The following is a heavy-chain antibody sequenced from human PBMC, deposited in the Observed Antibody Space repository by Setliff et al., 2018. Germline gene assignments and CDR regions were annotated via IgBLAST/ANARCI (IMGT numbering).Heavy chain of an antibody. CDR3: ARCITIFGVVIPNAFDY. CDR1: GFSLSNARMG. CDR2: IYWDDDK. V-gene: IGHV2-5*02. J-gene: IGHJ4*02. Sequence: GSGPTLVNPTETLTLTCTVSGFSLSNARMGVSWIRQPPGKALEWLAHIYWDDDKRYSPSLKSRLTITKDTSKNQVVLTMTNMDPVDTATYYCARCITIFGVVIPNAFDYWGQGTLVTVSS. D-gene: IGHD3-3*01.